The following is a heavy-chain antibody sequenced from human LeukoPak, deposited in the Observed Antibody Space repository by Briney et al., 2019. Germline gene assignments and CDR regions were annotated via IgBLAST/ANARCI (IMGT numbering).Heavy chain of an antibody. CDR3: ARQVGDGPGIAVAGNPYYYGMDV. Sequence: GESLKISCKGSGYSFTSYWIGWVRQMPGKGLEWMGIIYPGDSDTRYSPSFQGQVTISADKSISTAYLQWSSLKASDTAMYYCARQVGDGPGIAVAGNPYYYGMDVWGQGTTVTVSS. CDR2: IYPGDSDT. V-gene: IGHV5-51*01. D-gene: IGHD6-19*01. J-gene: IGHJ6*02. CDR1: GYSFTSYW.